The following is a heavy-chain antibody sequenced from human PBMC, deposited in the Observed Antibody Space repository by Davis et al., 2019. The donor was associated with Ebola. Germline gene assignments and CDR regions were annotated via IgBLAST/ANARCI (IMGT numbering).Heavy chain of an antibody. J-gene: IGHJ5*02. CDR3: ARDLLRDWTDV. Sequence: SVKVSCKASGGIFSTYTFTWVRQAPGQGLEWMGGIIPVFARANYAPKFQGRVTMTADESTSTVYMELTRLTSEDTAVYYCARDLLRDWTDVWGLGTLVTVSS. D-gene: IGHD3-3*01. CDR1: GGIFSTYT. V-gene: IGHV1-69*13. CDR2: IIPVFARA.